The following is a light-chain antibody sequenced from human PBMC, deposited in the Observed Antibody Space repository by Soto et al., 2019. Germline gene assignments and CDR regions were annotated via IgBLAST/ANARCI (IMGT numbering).Light chain of an antibody. J-gene: IGKJ1*01. V-gene: IGKV1-5*03. Sequence: DIQMTQSPSTLSASVGDRVTITCRASQSVSSWLAWYQQRPGKPPKLLIYRASTLESGVPSRFSGSGSGTEFTLTISSLQPDDIGDYYCQKYNSYPRTFGQGTTVEVK. CDR1: QSVSSW. CDR3: QKYNSYPRT. CDR2: RAS.